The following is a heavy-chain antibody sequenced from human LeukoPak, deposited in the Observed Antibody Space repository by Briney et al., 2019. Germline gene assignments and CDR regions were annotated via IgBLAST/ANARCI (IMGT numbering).Heavy chain of an antibody. Sequence: SETLSLTCTVSAGSINLFYWDWIRQSPGKGLEGIGYIYHTGITDYHPSFKSRVTISVDTSKNQFSLHMSSLTAAATAVYYCARDEGAMGAFWSGPSIWGRGTLVTVSS. D-gene: IGHD3-3*01. J-gene: IGHJ4*02. CDR3: ARDEGAMGAFWSGPSI. V-gene: IGHV4-59*01. CDR1: AGSINLFY. CDR2: IYHTGIT.